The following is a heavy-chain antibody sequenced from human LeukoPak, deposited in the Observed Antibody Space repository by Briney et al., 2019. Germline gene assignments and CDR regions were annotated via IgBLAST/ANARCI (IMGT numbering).Heavy chain of an antibody. D-gene: IGHD3-10*01. Sequence: SVKVSCKASGGTFSSYAISWVRQAPGQGLEWMGRIIPILGIANYAQKFQGRVTITADKSTSTAYMELSSLRSEDTAVYYCARGAWNTMVRGAYYFDYRGQGTLVTVSS. J-gene: IGHJ4*02. CDR1: GGTFSSYA. CDR3: ARGAWNTMVRGAYYFDY. CDR2: IIPILGIA. V-gene: IGHV1-69*04.